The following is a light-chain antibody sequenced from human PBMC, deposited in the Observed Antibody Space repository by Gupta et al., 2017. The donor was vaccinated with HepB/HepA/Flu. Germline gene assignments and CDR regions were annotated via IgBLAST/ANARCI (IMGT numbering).Light chain of an antibody. V-gene: IGLV1-51*01. Sequence: QSVFTPPPSVSAAPGQKVTISCSGSSSNIGNNYVSWYQQLPGTAPKLLIYDNNKRPSGIPDRFSGSKSGTSATLGITGLQTGDETDYYCGTWDSSLSALWVFGGGTKLTVL. CDR3: GTWDSSLSALWV. CDR1: SSNIGNNY. CDR2: DNN. J-gene: IGLJ3*02.